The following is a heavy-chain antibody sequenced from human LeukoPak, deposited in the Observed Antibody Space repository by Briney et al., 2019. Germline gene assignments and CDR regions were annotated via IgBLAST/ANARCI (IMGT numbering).Heavy chain of an antibody. CDR3: ARMTYYYDSSGFPEN. J-gene: IGHJ4*02. V-gene: IGHV4-38-2*02. CDR1: GYSISSGYY. CDR2: IYYSGST. D-gene: IGHD3-22*01. Sequence: SETLSLTCTVSGYSISSGYYWGWIRQPPGKGLEWIGSIYYSGSTYYNPSLKSRVTISVDTSKNQFSLKLSSVTAADTAVYYCARMTYYYDSSGFPENWGQGTLVTVSS.